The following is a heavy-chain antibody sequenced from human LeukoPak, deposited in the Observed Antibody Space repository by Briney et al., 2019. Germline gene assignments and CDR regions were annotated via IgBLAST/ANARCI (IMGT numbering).Heavy chain of an antibody. CDR2: IIPIFGTA. J-gene: IGHJ6*02. D-gene: IGHD3-22*01. CDR3: ARDNYDSSGYYLRGYYYGMDV. CDR1: GGTFSSYA. V-gene: IGHV1-69*13. Sequence: SVKVSCTASGGTFSSYAISWVRQAPGQGLEWMGGIIPIFGTANYAQKFQGRVTITADESTSTAYMELSSLRSEDTAVYYCARDNYDSSGYYLRGYYYGMDVWGQGTTVTVSS.